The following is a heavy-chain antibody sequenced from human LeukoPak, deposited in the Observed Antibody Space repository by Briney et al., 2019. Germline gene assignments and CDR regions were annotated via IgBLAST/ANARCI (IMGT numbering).Heavy chain of an antibody. Sequence: PSGTLSLTCAVSGASISSSHWWTWVRQPPGKGLEWVGEVYVGGNTNYNPSLKSRVSISVDTSKNQFSLKLNSVTAADTAVYYCARAPGAAIDWGQGTLVTVSS. V-gene: IGHV4-4*02. J-gene: IGHJ4*02. CDR3: ARAPGAAID. CDR1: GASISSSHW. D-gene: IGHD2-2*01. CDR2: VYVGGNT.